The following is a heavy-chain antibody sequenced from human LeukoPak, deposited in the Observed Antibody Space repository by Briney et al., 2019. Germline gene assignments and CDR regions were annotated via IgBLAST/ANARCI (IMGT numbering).Heavy chain of an antibody. J-gene: IGHJ4*02. Sequence: ASVKVSCKASGYPFSAHLLNWVRQAPGQGLEWMGNIDTTTGNPRYAQDFTGRFVFSLDTSVSTAYLQITSLKADGTAAYYCVRGTPTPGMDYWGQGTQVTVSS. V-gene: IGHV7-4-1*02. CDR1: GYPFSAHL. CDR3: VRGTPTPGMDY. D-gene: IGHD3-10*01. CDR2: IDTTTGNP.